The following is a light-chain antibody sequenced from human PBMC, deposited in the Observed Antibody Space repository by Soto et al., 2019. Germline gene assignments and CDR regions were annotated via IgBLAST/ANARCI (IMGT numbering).Light chain of an antibody. V-gene: IGKV1-9*01. CDR2: AAS. Sequence: DIKLTQSPFFLSASVGDRVTITCRASQGISSYLAWYQQKPGKAPKLLMYAASTLQSGVPSRFRGSGSGTEFTLTTSSLQPEDFATYYCQQLNSYPHTFGPGTKVDIK. CDR1: QGISSY. J-gene: IGKJ3*01. CDR3: QQLNSYPHT.